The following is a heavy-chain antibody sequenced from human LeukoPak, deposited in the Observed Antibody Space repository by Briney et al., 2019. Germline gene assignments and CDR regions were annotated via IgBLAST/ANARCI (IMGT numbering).Heavy chain of an antibody. Sequence: GESLKISCKGSGYSFTSYWIGWVRQMPGKGLEWMGIIYPGDSDTRYSPSFQGQVTISADKSISTAYLQWSSLKASDTAMYYCARHSRGSSSWDYFDYWGQGTLVTVSS. CDR2: IYPGDSDT. J-gene: IGHJ4*02. CDR3: ARHSRGSSSWDYFDY. V-gene: IGHV5-51*01. CDR1: GYSFTSYW. D-gene: IGHD6-13*01.